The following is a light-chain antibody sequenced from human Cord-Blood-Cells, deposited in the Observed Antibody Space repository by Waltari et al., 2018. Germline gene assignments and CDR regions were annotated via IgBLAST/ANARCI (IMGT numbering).Light chain of an antibody. CDR1: SSDVGGYNY. CDR2: DGS. CDR3: RSYSSNYPYV. J-gene: IGLJ1*01. Sequence: QSALTQPRSVSGSPGQSVTISCTGTSSDVGGYNYVSWYQQHPGKAPKLMIFDGSKRPSGVPDRFSGSQSCNPASLTISWLQAEDEADYYCRSYSSNYPYVFRTGTKVTVL. V-gene: IGLV2-11*01.